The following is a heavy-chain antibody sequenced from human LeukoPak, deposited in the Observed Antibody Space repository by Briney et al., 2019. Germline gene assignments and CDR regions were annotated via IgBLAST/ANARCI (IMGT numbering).Heavy chain of an antibody. D-gene: IGHD2-21*01. V-gene: IGHV3-48*01. CDR1: GFTFSEYS. J-gene: IGHJ4*02. Sequence: GSLRLSCAASGFTFSEYSMNWVRQAPGKGLEWISYINNDRSSIADSVKGRFTISRDTDENSLFLQMNSLRAEDTAVYYCARDTDWSFDYWGRGIRVIVSA. CDR3: ARDTDWSFDY. CDR2: INNDRSS.